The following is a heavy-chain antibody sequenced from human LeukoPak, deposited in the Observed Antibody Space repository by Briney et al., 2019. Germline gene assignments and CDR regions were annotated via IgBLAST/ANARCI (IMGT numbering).Heavy chain of an antibody. V-gene: IGHV1-18*01. Sequence: ASVKVSCKASGYSFSNYDINWVRLRQATGQGPEWMGWISAYNGNTNYAQKLQGRVTMTTDTSTSTAYMELRSLRSDDTAVYYCARDAKLEYFDYWGQGTLVTVSS. D-gene: IGHD1-1*01. J-gene: IGHJ4*02. CDR1: GYSFSNYD. CDR2: ISAYNGNT. CDR3: ARDAKLEYFDY.